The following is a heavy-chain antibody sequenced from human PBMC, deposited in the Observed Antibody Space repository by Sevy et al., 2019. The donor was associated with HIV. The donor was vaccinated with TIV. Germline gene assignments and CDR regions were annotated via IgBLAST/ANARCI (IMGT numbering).Heavy chain of an antibody. V-gene: IGHV3-21*01. J-gene: IGHJ6*02. CDR3: ARGQVAGNRRSYYYYYGMDV. D-gene: IGHD6-19*01. CDR2: ISSSSSYI. Sequence: GGSLRLSCAASGFTFSSYSMNWVRQAPGKGLEWVSSISSSSSYIYYADSVKGRFTISRANAKKSLYLQMNSLRAEDTAVYYCARGQVAGNRRSYYYYYGMDVWGQGTTVTVSS. CDR1: GFTFSSYS.